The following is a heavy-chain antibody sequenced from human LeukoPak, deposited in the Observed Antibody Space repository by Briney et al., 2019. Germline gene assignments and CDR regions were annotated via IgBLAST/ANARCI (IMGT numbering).Heavy chain of an antibody. Sequence: SQTLSLTCAISGDSVSSNRAAWNWIRQSPSRGLEWLGRTYYRSKWYNDYAVSVKSRITINPNTSKNQFSLQLNSVTPEDTAVYYCTRDKGVVAQYNWFDPWGQGTLVTVSS. J-gene: IGHJ5*02. D-gene: IGHD2-15*01. CDR2: TYYRSKWYN. CDR3: TRDKGVVAQYNWFDP. CDR1: GDSVSSNRAA. V-gene: IGHV6-1*01.